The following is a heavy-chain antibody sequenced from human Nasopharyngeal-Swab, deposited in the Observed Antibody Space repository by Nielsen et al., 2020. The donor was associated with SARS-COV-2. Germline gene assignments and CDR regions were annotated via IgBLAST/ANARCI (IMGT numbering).Heavy chain of an antibody. V-gene: IGHV1-18*01. J-gene: IGHJ6*02. CDR3: ARLYCGGDCSYYYYYGMDV. CDR1: GYTFTSYG. CDR2: ISAYNGNT. D-gene: IGHD2-21*02. Sequence: ASVKVSCKASGYTFTSYGISWERQAPGQGLEWMGWISAYNGNTNYAQKLQGRVTMTTDTSTSTAYMELRSLRSDDTAVYYCARLYCGGDCSYYYYYGMDVWGQGTTVTVSS.